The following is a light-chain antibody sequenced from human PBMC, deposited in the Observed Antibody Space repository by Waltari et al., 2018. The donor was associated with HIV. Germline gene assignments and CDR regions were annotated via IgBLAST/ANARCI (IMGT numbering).Light chain of an antibody. J-gene: IGLJ1*01. CDR2: SNN. CDR3: AAWDGSLKGYV. Sequence: QSVLTQPPSASGTPAQRVTISCSGSSSNIGNNPVQWYQQLPGTAPKLLIYSNNQRPSGVPDRFSGSKSGTSASLAISGLQSEDEADYYCAAWDGSLKGYVFGTGTKVTVL. V-gene: IGLV1-44*01. CDR1: SSNIGNNP.